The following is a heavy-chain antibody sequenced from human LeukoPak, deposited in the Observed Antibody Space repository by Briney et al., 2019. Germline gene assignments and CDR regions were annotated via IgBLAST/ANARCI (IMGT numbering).Heavy chain of an antibody. D-gene: IGHD3-22*01. Sequence: PGGSLRLSCAASGFTFSNAWMSWVRQAPGKGLEWVGRIKSKTDGGTTDCAAPVKGRFTISRDDSKNTLYLQMNSLKTEDTAVYYCTTDLYYYDSSGYYYARPFDYWGQGTLVTVSS. J-gene: IGHJ4*02. CDR2: IKSKTDGGTT. CDR3: TTDLYYYDSSGYYYARPFDY. V-gene: IGHV3-15*01. CDR1: GFTFSNAW.